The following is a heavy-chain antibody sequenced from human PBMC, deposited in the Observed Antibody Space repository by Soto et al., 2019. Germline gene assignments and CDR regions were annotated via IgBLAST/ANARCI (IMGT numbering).Heavy chain of an antibody. V-gene: IGHV4-31*03. J-gene: IGHJ6*02. D-gene: IGHD6-6*01. CDR2: IYYSGST. Sequence: SETLSLTCTVSGGSISSGGYYWSWIRQHPGKGLEWIGYIYYSGSTYYNPSLKSRVTISVDTSKNQFSLKLSSVTAADTAVYYCARDRIAARPDPEADGMDVWGQGTTVTVSS. CDR3: ARDRIAARPDPEADGMDV. CDR1: GGSISSGGYY.